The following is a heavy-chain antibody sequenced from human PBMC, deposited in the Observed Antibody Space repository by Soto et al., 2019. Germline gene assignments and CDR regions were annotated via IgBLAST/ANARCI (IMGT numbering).Heavy chain of an antibody. CDR1: GFTFSSYA. Sequence: EVQLLESGGGLVQPGGSLRLSCAASGFTFSSYAMSWVRQAPGKGLEWVSAISGSGGSTYYADSVKGRFTISRDNSKNTLYLQMNSLRAEDTAVYYCAKGDRSITIFGVATAFDYWGQETLVTVSS. V-gene: IGHV3-23*01. CDR3: AKGDRSITIFGVATAFDY. D-gene: IGHD3-3*01. CDR2: ISGSGGST. J-gene: IGHJ4*02.